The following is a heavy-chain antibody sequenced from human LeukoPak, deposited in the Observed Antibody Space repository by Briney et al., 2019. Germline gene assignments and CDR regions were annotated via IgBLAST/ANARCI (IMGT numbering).Heavy chain of an antibody. J-gene: IGHJ4*02. CDR3: RYFLPHFDY. CDR2: ISGSGGDT. CDR1: GFTVRSNY. D-gene: IGHD2/OR15-2a*01. Sequence: GGSLRLSCAASGFTVRSNYMSWVRQAPGKGLEWVSAISGSGGDTYYADSVKGRFTISRDNSKNTLYLQMNSLRAEDTAVYYCRYFLPHFDYWGQGTLVTVSS. V-gene: IGHV3-23*01.